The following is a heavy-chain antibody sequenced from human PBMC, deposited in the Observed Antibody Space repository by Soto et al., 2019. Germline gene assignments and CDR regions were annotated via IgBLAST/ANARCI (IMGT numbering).Heavy chain of an antibody. Sequence: QVQLVESGGGVVQPGRSLRLSCAASGFTFSSYAMHWVRQAPGKGLEWVAVISYDGSNKYYADSVKGRFTISRDKSKNTLYLQMNSLRAEDTAVYYCARESLYHWFDPWGQGTLVTVSS. CDR1: GFTFSSYA. CDR3: ARESLYHWFDP. V-gene: IGHV3-30-3*01. CDR2: ISYDGSNK. J-gene: IGHJ5*02.